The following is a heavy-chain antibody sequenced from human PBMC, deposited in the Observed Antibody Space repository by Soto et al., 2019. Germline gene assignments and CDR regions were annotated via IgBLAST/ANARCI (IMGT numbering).Heavy chain of an antibody. J-gene: IGHJ4*02. CDR2: IWYDGSNK. D-gene: IGHD3-22*01. CDR3: ARDLGYYDSSGH. Sequence: GGSLRLSCAASGFTFSTYGMHWVRQAPGKGLEWVAVIWYDGSNKYYADSVKGRFTISRDNSKNTLYLQMNSLRAEDTAVYYCARDLGYYDSSGHWGQGTLVTVSS. CDR1: GFTFSTYG. V-gene: IGHV3-33*01.